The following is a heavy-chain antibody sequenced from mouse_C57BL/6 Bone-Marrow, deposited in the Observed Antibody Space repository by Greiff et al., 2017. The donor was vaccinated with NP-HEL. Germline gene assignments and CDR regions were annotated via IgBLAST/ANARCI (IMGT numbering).Heavy chain of an antibody. V-gene: IGHV2-5*01. Sequence: VQLQQSGPGLVQPSQSLSITCPVSGFSLTSYGVHWVRQSPGKGLEWLGVIWRGGSTDYNAAFMSRLSITKDNSKSQVFFKMNSLQADDTAIYYCAKGYYGSRWYFDVWGTGTTVTVSS. CDR3: AKGYYGSRWYFDV. CDR1: GFSLTSYG. CDR2: IWRGGST. D-gene: IGHD1-1*01. J-gene: IGHJ1*03.